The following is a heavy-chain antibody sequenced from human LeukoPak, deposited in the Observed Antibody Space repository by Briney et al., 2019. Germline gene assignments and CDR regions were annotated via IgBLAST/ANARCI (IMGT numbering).Heavy chain of an antibody. D-gene: IGHD2-15*01. V-gene: IGHV3-23*01. Sequence: PGGSLRLSCAASGFTFSSYALSWVRQAPGKGLEWVSDISGSGGSTYYADSVKGRLTISRDNSKNTLYLQMNSLRAEDTAVYYCAKDWRLGVVVVAATFDAFDIWGQGTMVTVSS. CDR1: GFTFSSYA. CDR3: AKDWRLGVVVVAATFDAFDI. J-gene: IGHJ3*02. CDR2: ISGSGGST.